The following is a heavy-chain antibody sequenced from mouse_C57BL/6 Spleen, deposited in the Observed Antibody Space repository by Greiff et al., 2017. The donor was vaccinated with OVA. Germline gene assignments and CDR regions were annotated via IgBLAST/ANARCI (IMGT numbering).Heavy chain of an antibody. CDR3: ARDHYYDV. CDR1: GFTFSSYA. Sequence: EVNVVESGGGLVKPGGSLKLSCAASGFTFSSYAMSWVRQTPEKRLEWVATISDGGSYTYYPDNVKGRFTISRDNAKNNLYLQMSHLKSEDTAMYYCARDHYYDVWGTGTTVTVSS. V-gene: IGHV5-4*01. J-gene: IGHJ1*03. CDR2: ISDGGSYT.